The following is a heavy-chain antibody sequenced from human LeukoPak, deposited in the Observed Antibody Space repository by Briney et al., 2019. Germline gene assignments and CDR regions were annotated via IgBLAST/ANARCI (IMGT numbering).Heavy chain of an antibody. V-gene: IGHV4-61*02. J-gene: IGHJ4*02. CDR3: ARDKDWNFD. CDR1: GGSISSGNYY. D-gene: IGHD1-7*01. Sequence: SEALSLTCTVSGGSISSGNYYWSWIRQPAGKGLEWIGRIYTSGSTNYNPSLKSRVTISVDTSKNQFSLKLSSVTAADTAVYYCARDKDWNFDWGQGTLVTVSS. CDR2: IYTSGST.